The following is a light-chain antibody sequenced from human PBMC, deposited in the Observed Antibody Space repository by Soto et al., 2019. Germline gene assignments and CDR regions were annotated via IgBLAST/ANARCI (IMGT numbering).Light chain of an antibody. J-gene: IGKJ2*03. V-gene: IGKV1-39*01. CDR2: AAS. Sequence: DIQMTQYPSSLSASVGDRVTITCRASQSINNHFSWYQQKPGKAPKLLINAASSLQSGVPSRFSGSGSETEFTLTISSLQPEDFATYYCQQSYITLYSFGQGTSLEIK. CDR3: QQSYITLYS. CDR1: QSINNH.